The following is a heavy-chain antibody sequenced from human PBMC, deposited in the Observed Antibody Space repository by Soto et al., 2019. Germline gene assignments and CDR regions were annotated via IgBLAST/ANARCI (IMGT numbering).Heavy chain of an antibody. V-gene: IGHV1-2*02. J-gene: IGHJ5*02. CDR1: GYTFTDYY. CDR3: ATGTNGTTGWYHP. Sequence: QVPLVQSGTEVKKPGASVTVSCKSSGYTFTDYYLHWLRQAPGQGLEWVGWINPKTGDTKSSQKFQGRVTMSRDTSVSAAYIDLTSLTSDDTAMYYCATGTNGTTGWYHPWGQGTRVTVSS. CDR2: INPKTGDT. D-gene: IGHD1-1*01.